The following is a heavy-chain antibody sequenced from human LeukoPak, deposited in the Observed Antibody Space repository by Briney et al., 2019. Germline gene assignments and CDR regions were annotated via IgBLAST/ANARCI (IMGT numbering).Heavy chain of an antibody. D-gene: IGHD5-24*01. CDR3: ARGDVYFDS. CDR2: IGASNRNT. Sequence: ASVKVSCKASGYTYTNYGIGWVRQAPGQGLEWMGWIGASNRNTNYAQKFQGRVTMTTDTSTSTAYMELRSLTSDDTAVYHCARGDVYFDSWGQGTLVTVSS. CDR1: GYTYTNYG. V-gene: IGHV1-18*01. J-gene: IGHJ4*02.